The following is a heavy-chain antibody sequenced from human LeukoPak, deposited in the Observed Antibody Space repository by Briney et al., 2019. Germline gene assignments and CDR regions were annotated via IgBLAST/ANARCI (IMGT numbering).Heavy chain of an antibody. V-gene: IGHV1-18*01. Sequence: ASVKVSCKASGYTFTSYGISWVRQAPGQGLEWMGWISAYNGNTNYAQKLQGRVTMTTDTSTGTAYMELRSLRSDDTAVYYCARISVRYDSSGLFDYWGQGTLVTVSS. J-gene: IGHJ4*02. CDR1: GYTFTSYG. CDR2: ISAYNGNT. CDR3: ARISVRYDSSGLFDY. D-gene: IGHD3-22*01.